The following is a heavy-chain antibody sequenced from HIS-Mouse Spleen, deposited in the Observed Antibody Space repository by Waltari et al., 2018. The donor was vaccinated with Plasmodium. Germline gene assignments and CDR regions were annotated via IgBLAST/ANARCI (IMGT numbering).Heavy chain of an antibody. CDR3: AKSSKGTGDLWDY. J-gene: IGHJ4*02. Sequence: EVQLLESGGGLVQPGGSLRLSCAASGFTFGSYARRWVRESSGKGVEWSSASSGSGGSTYYADSVKGGFTISRGNAKNTLYLQMNSLRAEDTAVYYCAKSSKGTGDLWDYWGQGTLVTVSS. V-gene: IGHV3-23*01. CDR2: SSGSGGST. D-gene: IGHD7-27*01. CDR1: GFTFGSYA.